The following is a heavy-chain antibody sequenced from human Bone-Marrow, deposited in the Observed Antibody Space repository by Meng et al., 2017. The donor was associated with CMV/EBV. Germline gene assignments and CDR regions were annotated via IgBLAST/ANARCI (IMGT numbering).Heavy chain of an antibody. V-gene: IGHV1-24*01. J-gene: IGHJ6*02. CDR1: GYTFTSYD. Sequence: ASVKVSCKASGYTFTSYDINWVRQATGQGLEWMGGFDPEDGETIYAQKFQGRVTMTEDTSTDTAYMELSSLRSEDTAVYYCATFPSGYAYYYYGMDVWGQGTTVTVYS. CDR2: FDPEDGET. CDR3: ATFPSGYAYYYYGMDV. D-gene: IGHD3-3*01.